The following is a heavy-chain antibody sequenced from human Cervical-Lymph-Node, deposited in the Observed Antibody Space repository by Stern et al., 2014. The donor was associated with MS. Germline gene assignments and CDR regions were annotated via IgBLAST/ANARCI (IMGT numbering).Heavy chain of an antibody. J-gene: IGHJ5*02. Sequence: DQLVESGAEVKKPGSSVKVSCKASGGTFRSYAISWVRQAPGQGLEWMGGIIPIFGTANYAQKFQGRVTITADESTSTAYMELSSLRSEDTAVYYCAREAAAGTNWFDPWGQGTLVTVSS. CDR2: IIPIFGTA. CDR3: AREAAAGTNWFDP. D-gene: IGHD6-13*01. V-gene: IGHV1-69*01. CDR1: GGTFRSYA.